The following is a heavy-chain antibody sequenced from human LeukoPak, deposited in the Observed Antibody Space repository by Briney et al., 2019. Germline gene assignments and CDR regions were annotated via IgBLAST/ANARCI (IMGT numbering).Heavy chain of an antibody. CDR2: IKSKTDGGTI. CDR3: AKDMGLLWFGEFPFDY. V-gene: IGHV3-15*01. CDR1: GFIFSNAW. J-gene: IGHJ4*02. D-gene: IGHD3-10*01. Sequence: GGSLRLSCAASGFIFSNAWMSWVRQAPGKGLEWVGRIKSKTDGGTIDYAAPVKGTFTISRDDSKNTLFLQMNSLKPEDTAVYYCAKDMGLLWFGEFPFDYWGQGTLVTVSS.